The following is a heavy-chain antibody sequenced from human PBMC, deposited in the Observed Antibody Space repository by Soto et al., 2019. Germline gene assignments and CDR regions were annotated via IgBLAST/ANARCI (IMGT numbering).Heavy chain of an antibody. CDR2: IYYSGST. J-gene: IGHJ4*02. CDR1: GGSISSGGYY. D-gene: IGHD5-12*01. Sequence: QVQLQESGPGLVKPSQTLSLTCTVSGGSISSGGYYWSWIRQHPGKGLDWIGYIYYSGSTYYNPTLKGRVTISVDTSKNQFSLKLSSVTAADKAVYCCARADSGYDYVDYWGQGTLVTVSS. CDR3: ARADSGYDYVDY. V-gene: IGHV4-31*03.